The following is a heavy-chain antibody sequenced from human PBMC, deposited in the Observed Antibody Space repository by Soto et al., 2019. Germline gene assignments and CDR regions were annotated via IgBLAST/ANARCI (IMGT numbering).Heavy chain of an antibody. CDR2: IWYDGSKK. V-gene: IGHV3-33*01. D-gene: IGHD2-15*01. J-gene: IGHJ6*02. CDR3: ARIDCTGGSCRPYAYYDMDV. CDR1: GFTFNTYS. Sequence: QVQLVESGGGVVQPGRSLRLSCAASGFTFNTYSMHWVRQAPGKGLEWVAVIWYDGSKKYYADSVKGRFTISRDNSKNTMYLQMNSLRAEDTAVYYCARIDCTGGSCRPYAYYDMDVWGQGTTVTVS.